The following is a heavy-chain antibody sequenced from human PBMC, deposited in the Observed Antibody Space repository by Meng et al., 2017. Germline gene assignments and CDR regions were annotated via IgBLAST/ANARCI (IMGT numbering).Heavy chain of an antibody. CDR2: IYYSGST. Sequence: GSLRLSCTVSGGSISSSSYYWGWIRQPPGKGLEWIGSIYYSGSTYYNPSLKSRVTISVDTSKNQFSLKLSSVTAADTAVYYCASIGVGLGIYFDYWGQGTLVTSAS. D-gene: IGHD3-16*01. V-gene: IGHV4-39*07. J-gene: IGHJ4*02. CDR3: ASIGVGLGIYFDY. CDR1: GGSISSSSYY.